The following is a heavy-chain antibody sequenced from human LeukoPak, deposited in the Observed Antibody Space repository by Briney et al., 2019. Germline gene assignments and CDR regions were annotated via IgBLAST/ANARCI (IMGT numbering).Heavy chain of an antibody. V-gene: IGHV3-21*01. Sequence: GGSLRLSCAASGFTFSSYSMNWVRQAPGKGLEWVSFISSSSSYIYYADSVKGRFTISRDNAKNSLYLQMNSLRAEDTAVYYCARATAMVTDGFDYWGQGTLVTVSS. CDR1: GFTFSSYS. J-gene: IGHJ4*02. D-gene: IGHD5-18*01. CDR3: ARATAMVTDGFDY. CDR2: ISSSSSYI.